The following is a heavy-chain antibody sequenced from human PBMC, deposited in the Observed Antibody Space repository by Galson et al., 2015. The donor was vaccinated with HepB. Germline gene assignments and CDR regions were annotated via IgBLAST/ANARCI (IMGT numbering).Heavy chain of an antibody. Sequence: SVKVSCKVSGYTLTELSMHWVRQAPGKGLEWMGGFDPEDGETIYAQKFQGRVTMTEDTSTDTAYMELSSLRSEDTAVYYCATVGISVVPAAIVEGEFDYWGQGTLVTVSS. J-gene: IGHJ4*02. V-gene: IGHV1-24*01. CDR1: GYTLTELS. CDR2: FDPEDGET. D-gene: IGHD2-2*02. CDR3: ATVGISVVPAAIVEGEFDY.